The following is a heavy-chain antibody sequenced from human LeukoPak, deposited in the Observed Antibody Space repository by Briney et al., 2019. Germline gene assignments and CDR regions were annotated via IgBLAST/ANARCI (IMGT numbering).Heavy chain of an antibody. J-gene: IGHJ4*02. CDR2: ISGSSTTK. CDR3: ARVRVGYYFDY. Sequence: GGSLRLSCAASGFIFSNYGMSWVRQASGKGLEWVSFISGSSTTKYYVDSVKGRFTISRDNAKNSLYLQMNSLRAEDTAVYYCARVRVGYYFDYWGQGTLVTVSS. CDR1: GFIFSNYG. V-gene: IGHV3-48*01.